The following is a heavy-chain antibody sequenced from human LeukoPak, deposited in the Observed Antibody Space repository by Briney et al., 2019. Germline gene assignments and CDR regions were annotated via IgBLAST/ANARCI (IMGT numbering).Heavy chain of an antibody. CDR3: VKSGGYGLIDY. CDR1: GGSFSGYY. CDR2: INHSGST. D-gene: IGHD1-26*01. V-gene: IGHV4-34*01. J-gene: IGHJ4*02. Sequence: KTSETLSLTCAVYGGSFSGYYWSWIRQPPGKGLEWIGEINHSGSTNYNPSLKSRVTISVDTSKNQLSLRLNSVTAADTAMYYCVKSGGYGLIDYWGQGTLVTVSS.